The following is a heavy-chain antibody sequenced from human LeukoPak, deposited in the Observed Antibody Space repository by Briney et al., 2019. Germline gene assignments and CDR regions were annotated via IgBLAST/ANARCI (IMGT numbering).Heavy chain of an antibody. J-gene: IGHJ4*02. V-gene: IGHV3-53*01. Sequence: PGGSLRLSCAASGFTVSSNYMSWVRQAPGKGLEWVSVIYSGGSTYYADSVKGRFTISRDNSKNTLYLQMNSLRAEDTAVYYCARDPTPGRSSWQTRVGYWGQGTLVTVSS. CDR3: ARDPTPGRSSWQTRVGY. D-gene: IGHD6-13*01. CDR2: IYSGGST. CDR1: GFTVSSNY.